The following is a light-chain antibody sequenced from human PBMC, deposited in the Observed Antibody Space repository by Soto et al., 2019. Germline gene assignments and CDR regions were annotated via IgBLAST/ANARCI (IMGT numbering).Light chain of an antibody. Sequence: DIQVSQSPATLSTIVGDRVTISCLARQSIGTWLAWYQQKPGKAPKLLIYDASTLESGVPSRFSGSGSGTEFTLTISSLQPEDVATYYCQEYNSYPVSFGQGTRLEIK. CDR1: QSIGTW. J-gene: IGKJ5*01. V-gene: IGKV1-5*01. CDR3: QEYNSYPVS. CDR2: DAS.